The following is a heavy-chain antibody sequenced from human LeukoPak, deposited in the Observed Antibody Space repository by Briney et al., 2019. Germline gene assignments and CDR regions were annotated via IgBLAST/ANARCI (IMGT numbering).Heavy chain of an antibody. CDR2: IKEDGSEA. CDR3: ATDHVYDTTAYRPFAY. CDR1: GFTFSNCW. V-gene: IGHV3-7*04. Sequence: GGSLRLSCAASGFTFSNCWMTWARQAPGRGLEWVANIKEDGSEAYCVDSVKGRFTVSRDNAENSLYLQMNSLRAEDTAIYYCATDHVYDTTAYRPFAYWGQGILVTVSS. D-gene: IGHD3-22*01. J-gene: IGHJ4*02.